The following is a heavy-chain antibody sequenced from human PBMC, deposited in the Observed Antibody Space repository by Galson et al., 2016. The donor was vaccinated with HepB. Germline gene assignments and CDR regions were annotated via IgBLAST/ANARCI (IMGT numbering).Heavy chain of an antibody. V-gene: IGHV3-30-3*02. CDR3: ANDWYGYMAY. CDR1: GFTFSSYA. J-gene: IGHJ4*02. D-gene: IGHD6-13*01. CDR2: ISYDGSNK. Sequence: SLRLSCAASGFTFSSYAMHWVRQAPGKGLEWVAVISYDGSNKYYADSVKGRFTISRDNAKKSLYLQMNSLRDEDTAVYYCANDWYGYMAYWGQGTLVTVSS.